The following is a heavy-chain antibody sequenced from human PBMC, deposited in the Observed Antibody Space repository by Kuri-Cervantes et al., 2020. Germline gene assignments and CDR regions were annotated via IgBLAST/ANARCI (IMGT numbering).Heavy chain of an antibody. CDR1: GFTFSSYD. CDR2: ISWNSGSI. V-gene: IGHV3-9*01. Sequence: GGSLRLSCAASGFTFSSYDMHWVRQAPGKGLEWVSGISWNSGSIGYADSVKGRFTISRDNAKNTLFLQMNSLRDEDTAVYYCASPSRAAGGWRPYYYGMDVWGQGTTVTVSS. D-gene: IGHD6-13*01. CDR3: ASPSRAAGGWRPYYYGMDV. J-gene: IGHJ6*02.